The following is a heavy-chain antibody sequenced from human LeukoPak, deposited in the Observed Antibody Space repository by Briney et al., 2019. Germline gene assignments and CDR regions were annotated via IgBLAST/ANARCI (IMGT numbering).Heavy chain of an antibody. CDR1: GYTFTSYY. CDR3: AGEISGYSSFDY. J-gene: IGHJ4*02. D-gene: IGHD3-22*01. CDR2: INPSGGST. V-gene: IGHV1-46*01. Sequence: ASVKVSCKASGYTFTSYYVHWVRQAPGQGLEWMGIINPSGGSTSYAQKFQGRVTMTRDTSTSTVYMELSSLRSEDTAVYYCAGEISGYSSFDYWGQGTLVTVSS.